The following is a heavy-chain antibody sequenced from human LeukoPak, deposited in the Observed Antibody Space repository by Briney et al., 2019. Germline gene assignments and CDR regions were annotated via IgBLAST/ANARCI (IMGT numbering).Heavy chain of an antibody. CDR1: GYTFTSYA. V-gene: IGHV1-3*01. CDR2: INAGNGNT. J-gene: IGHJ4*02. Sequence: GASVKVSCKAAGYTFTSYAMHWVRQAAEHRLEWMGWINAGNGNTRYSQKFQGRVTITRDTSASTAYMELSSLRSEDTAVYYCARDVGQWLVLGYWGQGTLVTVSS. D-gene: IGHD6-19*01. CDR3: ARDVGQWLVLGY.